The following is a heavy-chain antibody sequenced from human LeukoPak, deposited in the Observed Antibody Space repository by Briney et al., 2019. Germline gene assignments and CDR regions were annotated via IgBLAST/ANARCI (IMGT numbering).Heavy chain of an antibody. CDR2: IYGGGGT. D-gene: IGHD4-11*01. CDR3: TRHQYDAFEI. Sequence: GGSPRLSCAASGITVSSYYMSWVRQAPGKGLEWVSVIYGGGGTYYADSAKGRFAISRDNSKNTLYLQISSLRAEDTAIYYCTRHQYDAFEIWGQGTMVTVSS. J-gene: IGHJ3*02. V-gene: IGHV3-53*01. CDR1: GITVSSYY.